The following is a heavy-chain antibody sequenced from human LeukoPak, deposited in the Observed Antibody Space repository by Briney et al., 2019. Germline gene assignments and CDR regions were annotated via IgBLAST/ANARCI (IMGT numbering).Heavy chain of an antibody. CDR2: INHNGEMI. V-gene: IGHV3-11*04. Sequence: GGSLRLSCAASGFTFSAYYMTWVRQAPGKGLEWVSYINHNGEMIFYPDFVKGRFTISRDNAKNSPYLQMNSLRDEDTAVYYCARDSDWASHYWGQGTLVTVSS. J-gene: IGHJ4*02. CDR3: ARDSDWASHY. D-gene: IGHD2-21*02. CDR1: GFTFSAYY.